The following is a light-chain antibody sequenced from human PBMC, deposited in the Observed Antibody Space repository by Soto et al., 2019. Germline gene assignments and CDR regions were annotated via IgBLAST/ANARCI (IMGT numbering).Light chain of an antibody. CDR3: SSYAGTNGVL. Sequence: QSALTQPPSASGSPGQSVTISCTGTSSDVGGYNYVSWYQHHPGKAPKLMIYEVNKRPSGVPDRFSGSKSGNTASLTVSGLQTEDETDYYCSSYAGTNGVLFGGGTKLTVL. CDR1: SSDVGGYNY. J-gene: IGLJ2*01. CDR2: EVN. V-gene: IGLV2-8*01.